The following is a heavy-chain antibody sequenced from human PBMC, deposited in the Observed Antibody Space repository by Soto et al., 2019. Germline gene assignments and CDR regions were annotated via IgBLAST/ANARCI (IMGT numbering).Heavy chain of an antibody. CDR3: ASAVANTRNGLNI. J-gene: IGHJ3*02. CDR1: GFTFSNHW. V-gene: IGHV3-74*01. Sequence: EVQLVESGGDLLQPGGSLRLSCAASGFTFSNHWIHWVRQAPGKGLVWVSRISSDGGVATYADSVKGRFTISRDNAKNTLYLQINSLRAEDTAVYYCASAVANTRNGLNIWGQGTMVTVSS. CDR2: ISSDGGVA. D-gene: IGHD5-12*01.